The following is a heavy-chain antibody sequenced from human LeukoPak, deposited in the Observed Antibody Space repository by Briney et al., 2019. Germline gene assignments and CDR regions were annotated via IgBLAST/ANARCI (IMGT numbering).Heavy chain of an antibody. D-gene: IGHD6-13*01. V-gene: IGHV3-73*01. CDR1: GFTFSGSA. Sequence: GGSLRLSCAASGFTFSGSAMHWVRQASGKGLEWVGRIRSKANSYATAYPASVKRRFTISRDDSKNTAYLQMNSLKTEDTAVYYCTIPEGSSSEIDPWGQGTLVTVSS. CDR2: IRSKANSYAT. J-gene: IGHJ5*02. CDR3: TIPEGSSSEIDP.